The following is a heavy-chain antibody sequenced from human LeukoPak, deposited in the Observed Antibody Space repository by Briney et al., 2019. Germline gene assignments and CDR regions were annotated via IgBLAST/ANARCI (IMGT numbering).Heavy chain of an antibody. CDR1: GGSISGYY. V-gene: IGHV4-4*07. CDR2: IYTSGTT. CDR3: ARLTFIGGRALRGDAFDI. D-gene: IGHD2-15*01. J-gene: IGHJ3*02. Sequence: SETLSLTCTVSGGSISGYYWTWIRQYAGKGLEWIGRIYTSGTTNYNPSLKSRVTMSVDTSKNQVSLNLTSVTAADTAVYYCARLTFIGGRALRGDAFDIWGQGTMVAVSS.